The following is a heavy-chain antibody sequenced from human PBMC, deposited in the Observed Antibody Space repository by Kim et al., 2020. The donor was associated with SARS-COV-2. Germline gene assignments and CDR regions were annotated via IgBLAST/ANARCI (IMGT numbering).Heavy chain of an antibody. V-gene: IGHV1-18*01. J-gene: IGHJ4*02. CDR2: ISAYNGNT. CDR3: ARDDSGSYYFFRSPSYDY. Sequence: ASVKVSCKASGYTFSSYGISWVRQAPGQGLEWMGWISAYNGNTNYVQKVQGRVTMTTDTSTSTAYMELRSLRSDDTAVYYCARDDSGSYYFFRSPSYDYWGQGTRVTVSS. CDR1: GYTFSSYG. D-gene: IGHD1-26*01.